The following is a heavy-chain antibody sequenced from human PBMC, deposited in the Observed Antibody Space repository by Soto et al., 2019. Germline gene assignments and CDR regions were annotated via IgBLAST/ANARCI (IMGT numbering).Heavy chain of an antibody. CDR2: INHSGST. V-gene: IGHV4-34*01. Sequence: QVQLQQWGAGLLKPSETLSLTCAVYGGSFSGYYWSWIRQPPGKGLEWIGEINHSGSTNYNPSLKSRXLIVVXXSKNQFSLKLSSVTAADTAVYYCARGGTMVREFDYWGQGTLVTVSS. CDR1: GGSFSGYY. J-gene: IGHJ4*02. D-gene: IGHD3-10*01. CDR3: ARGGTMVREFDY.